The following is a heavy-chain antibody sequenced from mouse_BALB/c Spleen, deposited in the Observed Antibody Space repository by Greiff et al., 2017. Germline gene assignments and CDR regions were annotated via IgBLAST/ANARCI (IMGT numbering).Heavy chain of an antibody. CDR2: IYPGDGDT. D-gene: IGHD2-1*01. CDR1: GYTFTSYW. Sequence: VQLQESGAELARPGASVKLSCKASGYTFTSYWMQWVKQRPGQGLEWIGAIYPGDGDTRYTQKFKGKATLTADKSSSTAYMQLSSLASEDSAVYYCAREAYDYGNYLDYWGQGTTLTVSS. J-gene: IGHJ2*01. V-gene: IGHV1-87*01. CDR3: AREAYDYGNYLDY.